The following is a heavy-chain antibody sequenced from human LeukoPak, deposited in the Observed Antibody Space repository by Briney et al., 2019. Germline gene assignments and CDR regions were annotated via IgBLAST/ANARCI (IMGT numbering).Heavy chain of an antibody. CDR2: IYYSGST. D-gene: IGHD3-9*01. CDR1: GGSISSSSYY. V-gene: IGHV4-39*07. Sequence: SETLSLTCTVSGGSISSSSYYWGWIRQPPGKGLEWIGSIYYSGSTYYNPSLKSRVTISVDTSKNQFSLKLSSVTAADTAVYYCAREPDYDILTGYFDYWGQGTLVTVSS. CDR3: AREPDYDILTGYFDY. J-gene: IGHJ4*02.